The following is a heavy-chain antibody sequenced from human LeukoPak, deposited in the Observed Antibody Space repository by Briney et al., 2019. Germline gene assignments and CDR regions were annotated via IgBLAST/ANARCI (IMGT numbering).Heavy chain of an antibody. J-gene: IGHJ1*01. CDR3: AKDEVPGYCSGGSCPTGDEYFQH. CDR1: EFTFSSYA. CDR2: ISGSGGRT. V-gene: IGHV3-23*01. Sequence: GGSLRLSCGASEFTFSSYAMSWVRQAPGKGLEWVSAISGSGGRTYYADSVKGRFTISRDNSKNTLYLQMNSLRAEDTAVYYCAKDEVPGYCSGGSCPTGDEYFQHWGQGTLVTVSS. D-gene: IGHD2-15*01.